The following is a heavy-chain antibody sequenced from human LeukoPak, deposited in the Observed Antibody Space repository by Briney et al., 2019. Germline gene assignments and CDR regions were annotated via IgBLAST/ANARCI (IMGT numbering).Heavy chain of an antibody. V-gene: IGHV3-23*01. J-gene: IGHJ4*02. CDR1: GFTFSSYS. D-gene: IGHD5-12*01. CDR2: ISGSGGST. Sequence: GGSLRLSCAASGFTFSSYSMNWVRQAPGKGLEGISVISGSGGSTYYADSVKGRFTISRDNSKNTLYLQMNRLRAEDTAVYYCARDLVAQLDYWGQGTLVTVSS. CDR3: ARDLVAQLDY.